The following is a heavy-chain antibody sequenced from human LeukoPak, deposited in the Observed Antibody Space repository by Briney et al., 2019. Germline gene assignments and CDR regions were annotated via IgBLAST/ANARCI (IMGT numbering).Heavy chain of an antibody. CDR3: AKDHIAAVGEFHYFDY. CDR2: ISYDGSNK. J-gene: IGHJ4*02. D-gene: IGHD6-13*01. CDR1: GFTFSSYG. Sequence: GRSLRLSCAASGFTFSSYGMPWVRQAPGKGLEWVAVISYDGSNKYYADSVKGRFTISRDNSKNTLYLQMNSQRAEDTAVYYCAKDHIAAVGEFHYFDYWGQGTLVTVSS. V-gene: IGHV3-30*18.